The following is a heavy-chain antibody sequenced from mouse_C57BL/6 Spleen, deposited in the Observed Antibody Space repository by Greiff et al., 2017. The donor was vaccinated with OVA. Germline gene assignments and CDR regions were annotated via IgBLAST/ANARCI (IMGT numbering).Heavy chain of an antibody. CDR3: TRFDYGNYVYAMDY. Sequence: QVQLQQSGAELARPGASVKLSCKASGYTFTSYGISWVKQRTGQGLEWIGEIYPRSGNTYYNEKFKGKATLTADKSSSTAYMELRSLTSEDSAVYFCTRFDYGNYVYAMDYWGQGTSVTVSS. CDR2: IYPRSGNT. V-gene: IGHV1-81*01. D-gene: IGHD2-1*01. CDR1: GYTFTSYG. J-gene: IGHJ4*01.